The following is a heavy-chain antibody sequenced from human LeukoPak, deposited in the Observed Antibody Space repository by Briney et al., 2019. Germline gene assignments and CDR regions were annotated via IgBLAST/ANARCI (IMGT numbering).Heavy chain of an antibody. V-gene: IGHV3-7*01. CDR3: ARGRVVVTAQFRAGIDY. CDR2: IKQDGSEK. J-gene: IGHJ4*02. D-gene: IGHD2-21*02. Sequence: GGSLRLSCAASGFTFSSYWMSWVRQAPGKGLEWVANIKQDGSEKYYVDSVKGRFTISRDNAKNSLYLQMNSLRPEDTAVYYCARGRVVVTAQFRAGIDYWGQGTLVTVSS. CDR1: GFTFSSYW.